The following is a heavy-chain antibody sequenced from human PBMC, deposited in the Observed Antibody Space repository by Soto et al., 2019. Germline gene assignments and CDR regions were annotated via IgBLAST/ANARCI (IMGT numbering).Heavy chain of an antibody. Sequence: GGSLRLSCAASGFTFSSYDMHWVRQATGKGLEWVSAIGTAGDTYYPGSVKGRFTISRENAKNSLYLQMNSLRAGDTTVYYCARKNYGDYPFDYWGQGTLVTVSS. CDR1: GFTFSSYD. V-gene: IGHV3-13*01. CDR3: ARKNYGDYPFDY. D-gene: IGHD4-17*01. J-gene: IGHJ4*02. CDR2: IGTAGDT.